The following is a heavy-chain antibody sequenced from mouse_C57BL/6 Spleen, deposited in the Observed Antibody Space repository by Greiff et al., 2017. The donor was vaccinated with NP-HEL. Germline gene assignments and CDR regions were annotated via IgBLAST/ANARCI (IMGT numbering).Heavy chain of an antibody. CDR1: GFTFSSYA. D-gene: IGHD4-1*01. CDR3: ARERGLTGTGAYFDD. J-gene: IGHJ2*01. CDR2: ISDGGSYT. V-gene: IGHV5-4*01. Sequence: EVQVVESGGGLVKPGGSLKLSCAASGFTFSSYAMSWVRQTPEKRLEWVATISDGGSYTYYPDNVKGRFTISRDNAKNNLYLQMSHLKSEDTAMYYCARERGLTGTGAYFDDWGQGTTLTVSS.